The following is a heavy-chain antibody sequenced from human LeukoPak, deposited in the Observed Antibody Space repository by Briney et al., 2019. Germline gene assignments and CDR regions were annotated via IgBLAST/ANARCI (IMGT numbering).Heavy chain of an antibody. CDR3: ARGMGDN. V-gene: IGHV1-8*03. J-gene: IGHJ4*02. CDR2: MNPNSGNT. CDR1: GYNFTSNA. Sequence: ASVKVSCKASGYNFTSNAMNWVRQAAGQGLEWMGWMNPNSGNTGYAQKFQGRVTITRNTSISTAYMELSSLRSEDTAVYYCARGMGDNWGQGTLVTVSS. D-gene: IGHD3-10*01.